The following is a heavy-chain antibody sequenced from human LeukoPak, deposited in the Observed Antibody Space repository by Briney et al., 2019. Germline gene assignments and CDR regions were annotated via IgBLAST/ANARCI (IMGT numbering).Heavy chain of an antibody. CDR3: ARADREYDILTGYYPLNWFDP. V-gene: IGHV4-61*02. CDR2: IYTSGST. J-gene: IGHJ5*02. CDR1: GGTISSGGYS. Sequence: PSETLSLTCTVSGGTISSGGYSWGWIRQPAGKGLEWIGRIYTSGSTNYNRSLKSRITISVDTSKTQLSLKLTSVTAADTAVYYCARADREYDILTGYYPLNWFDPWGQGTLVIVSS. D-gene: IGHD3-9*01.